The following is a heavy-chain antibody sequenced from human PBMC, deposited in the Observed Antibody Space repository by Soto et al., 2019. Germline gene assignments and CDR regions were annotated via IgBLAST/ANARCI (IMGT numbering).Heavy chain of an antibody. CDR2: ISSSSSYI. CDR1: GFTFSSYS. D-gene: IGHD2-2*02. V-gene: IGHV3-21*01. J-gene: IGHJ6*02. CDR3: ARRIGYCISTSCYRGRGDYYYGMDV. Sequence: PGGSLRLSCAASGFTFSSYSMNWVRQAPGKGLEWVSSISSSSSYIYYADSVKGRFTISRDNAKNSLYLQMNSLRAEDTAVYYCARRIGYCISTSCYRGRGDYYYGMDVWGQGTTVTVSS.